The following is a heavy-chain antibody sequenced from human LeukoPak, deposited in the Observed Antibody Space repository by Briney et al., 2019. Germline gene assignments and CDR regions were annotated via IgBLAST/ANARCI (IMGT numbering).Heavy chain of an antibody. CDR1: GFRCDDYA. V-gene: IGHV3-9*01. Sequence: GRSLRLSCEASGFRCDDYAIHWVRQAPGKGLEWVSGISWNSYSIDYADSVKGRFTISRDNTKNSLYLQMNSLRPEDTALYYCAKGILESGLPGPLDSWGRGTLVTVSS. D-gene: IGHD2/OR15-2a*01. CDR3: AKGILESGLPGPLDS. J-gene: IGHJ4*02. CDR2: ISWNSYSI.